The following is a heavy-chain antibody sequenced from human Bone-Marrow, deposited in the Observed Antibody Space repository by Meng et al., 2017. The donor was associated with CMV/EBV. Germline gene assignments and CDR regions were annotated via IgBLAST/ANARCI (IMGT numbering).Heavy chain of an antibody. D-gene: IGHD3-3*01. J-gene: IGHJ5*02. CDR3: ARSIWSGYSSFDP. CDR1: GYTFTGYY. CDR2: INPNSGGT. V-gene: IGHV1-2*02. Sequence: ASVKVSCKASGYTFTGYYMHWVRQAPGQGLEWMGWINPNSGGTNYAQKFQGRVTMTRDTSISTAYMELSRLRSDDTGVYYCARSIWSGYSSFDPWGQGTLVTVSS.